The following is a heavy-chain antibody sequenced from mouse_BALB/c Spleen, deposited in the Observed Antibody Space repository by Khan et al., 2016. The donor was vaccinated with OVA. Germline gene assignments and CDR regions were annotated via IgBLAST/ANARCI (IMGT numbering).Heavy chain of an antibody. CDR2: VYPSDSYT. V-gene: IGHV1-69*02. J-gene: IGHJ3*01. D-gene: IGHD2-3*01. Sequence: VQLQESGAELVRPGASVKLSCKASGYTFTNYWINWVKQRPGQGLEWIGNVYPSDSYTNYNQNFKDKASLNVAKSSRPAYIQLSSPTAEDSAVYYWTREGFDGSAFAYWGQGTLVTVSA. CDR1: GYTFTNYW. CDR3: TREGFDGSAFAY.